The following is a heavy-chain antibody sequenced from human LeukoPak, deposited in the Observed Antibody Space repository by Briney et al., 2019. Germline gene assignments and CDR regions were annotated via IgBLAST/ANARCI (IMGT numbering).Heavy chain of an antibody. Sequence: SETLSLTCTVSGGSISSSSYYWGWIRQPPGKGLEWIGSIYYSGSTYYNPALKSRVTISVDTSKNQFSLKLSSVTAADTAVYYCATRIAAAGTGFDYWGQGTLVTVSS. CDR2: IYYSGST. J-gene: IGHJ4*02. CDR3: ATRIAAAGTGFDY. V-gene: IGHV4-39*01. D-gene: IGHD6-13*01. CDR1: GGSISSSSYY.